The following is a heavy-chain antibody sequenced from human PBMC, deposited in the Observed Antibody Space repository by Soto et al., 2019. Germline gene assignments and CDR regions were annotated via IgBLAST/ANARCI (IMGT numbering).Heavy chain of an antibody. V-gene: IGHV1-8*01. CDR1: GYTFTSYD. Sequence: QVQLVQSGAEVKKPGASVKVSCKASGYTFTSYDINWVRQATGQGLEWMGWMNPNSGNTGYAQKFQGRVTMTRNTSISTAYMELSSLRSEDTAVYYCARVGTITFGGVIAPYYYYYMDVWGNGTTVTVSS. CDR3: ARVGTITFGGVIAPYYYYYMDV. D-gene: IGHD3-16*02. J-gene: IGHJ6*03. CDR2: MNPNSGNT.